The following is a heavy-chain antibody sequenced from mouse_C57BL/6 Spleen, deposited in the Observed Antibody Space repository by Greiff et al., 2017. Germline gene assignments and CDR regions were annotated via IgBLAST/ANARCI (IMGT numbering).Heavy chain of an antibody. CDR2: IWSGGST. V-gene: IGHV2-2*01. J-gene: IGHJ3*01. D-gene: IGHD3-2*02. CDR3: AREDSSGYWFAY. CDR1: GFSLTSYG. Sequence: QVQLQQSGPGLVQPSQSLSITCTVSGFSLTSYGVHWVRQSPGKGLEWLGVIWSGGSTDYNAAFISRLSNSKDNSKSQVFFKMNSLQAADTAIYYCAREDSSGYWFAYWGQGTLVTVSA.